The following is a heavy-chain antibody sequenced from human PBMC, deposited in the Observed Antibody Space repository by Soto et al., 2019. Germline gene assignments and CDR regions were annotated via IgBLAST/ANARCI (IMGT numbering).Heavy chain of an antibody. V-gene: IGHV3-23*01. CDR1: GFTFGNNA. CDR3: ESRLELGALDY. D-gene: IGHD1-26*01. CDR2: ISDSGGST. Sequence: EVQLLESGGGLVQPGGSLRLSCAGSGFTFGNNAMSWVRQAPGKGLEWVSAISDSGGSTYYADSVKGRFTISRDNSKDTLYRQVNSLRVEDTAVYYCESRLELGALDYLGQGTLGTVAS. J-gene: IGHJ4*01.